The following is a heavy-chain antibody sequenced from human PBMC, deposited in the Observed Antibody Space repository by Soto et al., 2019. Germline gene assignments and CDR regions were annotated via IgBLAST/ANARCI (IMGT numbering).Heavy chain of an antibody. CDR3: AKDEEIASGSYFLGSFDL. D-gene: IGHD3-10*01. V-gene: IGHV3-9*01. CDR1: GFTFDDYG. Sequence: EVQLVESGGGLVQPGRSLRLSCAASGFTFDDYGMHWVRQAPGKGLEWVSGITWSSGVKAYADSVKGRFTISRDSAKNSLDLQMTSLRAEDTALYYCAKDEEIASGSYFLGSFDLWGQGTLVTVSS. J-gene: IGHJ3*01. CDR2: ITWSSGVK.